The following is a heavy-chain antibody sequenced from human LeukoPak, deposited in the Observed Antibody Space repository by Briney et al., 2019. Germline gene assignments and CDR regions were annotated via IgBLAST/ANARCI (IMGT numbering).Heavy chain of an antibody. CDR1: GFTFSTYD. D-gene: IGHD2-21*01. V-gene: IGHV3-13*01. J-gene: IGHJ6*03. CDR3: ARATVIGNAPVPGYMDV. Sequence: GGSLRLSCAASGFTFSTYDMHWVRQVSGKGLEWVSSIGTIGDTFYPGSVKGRFTISRENAKNSLYLQMNGLRAGDTAVYYCARATVIGNAPVPGYMDVLGKGTTVTVSS. CDR2: IGTIGDT.